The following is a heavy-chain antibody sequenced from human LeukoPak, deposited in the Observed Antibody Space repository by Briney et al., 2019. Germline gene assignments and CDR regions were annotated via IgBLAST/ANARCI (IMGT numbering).Heavy chain of an antibody. V-gene: IGHV1-24*01. D-gene: IGHD3-22*01. CDR2: FDPEDGET. CDR3: ATVPSRFYYDSSGYYLYYFDY. CDR1: GYTFTSYG. J-gene: IGHJ4*02. Sequence: ASVKVSCKASGYTFTSYGISWVRQAPGQGLEWMGGFDPEDGETIYAQKFQGRVTMTEDTSTDTAYMELSSLRSEDTAVYYCATVPSRFYYDSSGYYLYYFDYWGQGTLVTVS.